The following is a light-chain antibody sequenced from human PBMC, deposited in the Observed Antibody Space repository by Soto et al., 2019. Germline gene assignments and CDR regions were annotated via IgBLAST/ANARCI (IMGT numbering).Light chain of an antibody. Sequence: EIVLTQSPGTLSLSPGERVTLSCRASQSVSSSYLAWYQHKPGQAPRLLIYGASSRATGIPDRFSGSGSGTDFTLTISRLEPEDFAVYYCQQYGSSPHTFGQGTKLEIK. V-gene: IGKV3-20*01. CDR3: QQYGSSPHT. CDR2: GAS. CDR1: QSVSSSY. J-gene: IGKJ2*01.